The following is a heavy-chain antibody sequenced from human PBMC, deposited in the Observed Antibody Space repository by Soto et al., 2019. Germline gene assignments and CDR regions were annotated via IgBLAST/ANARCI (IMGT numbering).Heavy chain of an antibody. CDR3: PRAPLFPTRRSSDL. CDR1: GGSISSGGYS. V-gene: IGHV4-30-2*01. D-gene: IGHD1-1*01. CDR2: IYHSGST. J-gene: IGHJ2*01. Sequence: SETLSLTCAVSGGSISSGGYSWSWIRQPPGKVLEGIGYIYHSGSTYYNPSLKSRVTISVDRSKNQFSLKLSSGTAAVSSIRHPPRAPLFPTRRSSDL.